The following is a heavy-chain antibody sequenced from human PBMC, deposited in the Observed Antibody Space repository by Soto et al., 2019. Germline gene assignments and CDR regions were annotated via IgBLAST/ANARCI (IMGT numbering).Heavy chain of an antibody. J-gene: IGHJ5*02. D-gene: IGHD3-3*01. CDR3: ARGVTVFGLVRRFWLDP. CDR1: GASISTGDYY. V-gene: IGHV4-30-4*01. Sequence: QVLLQESGPGLVRPSETLSLSCTVSGASISTGDYYWSWVRQPPGKGLEWIGYIYYSGFTYYNPSLMSRVTISMDTSKNQFSLKLTSVTAADTAVYFCARGVTVFGLVRRFWLDPWGQGTLCTVAS. CDR2: IYYSGFT.